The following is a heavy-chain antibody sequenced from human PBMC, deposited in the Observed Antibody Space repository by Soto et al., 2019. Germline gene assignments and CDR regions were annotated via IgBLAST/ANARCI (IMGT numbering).Heavy chain of an antibody. CDR3: ARDHGMFLSYYYYGMDV. CDR2: IIPVFGTP. Sequence: ASVKVSCKASGGTFTNYAFSWVRQAPGQGLEWMGGIIPVFGTPDYAQKFQGRVTITADESTRTASMELSSLRSEDSAVYYCARDHGMFLSYYYYGMDVWGQGTTVTVSS. J-gene: IGHJ6*02. D-gene: IGHD3-10*02. CDR1: GGTFTNYA. V-gene: IGHV1-69*13.